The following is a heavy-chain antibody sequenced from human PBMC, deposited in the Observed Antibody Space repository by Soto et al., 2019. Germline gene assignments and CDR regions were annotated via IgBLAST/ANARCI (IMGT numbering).Heavy chain of an antibody. D-gene: IGHD2-15*01. J-gene: IGHJ4*02. CDR2: IIPVFETT. CDR1: GGTFSTYA. V-gene: IGHV1-69*01. Sequence: QVQLVQSGAEVKKPGSPVKVSCQPSGGTFSTYAITWVRQAPGQGLEWMGAIIPVFETTSSAQRFRDILSITADAVTTTAYMALSGLIAEDTAIYYSATVGFRGTSIQQFDHWGQGALVTVSP. CDR3: ATVGFRGTSIQQFDH.